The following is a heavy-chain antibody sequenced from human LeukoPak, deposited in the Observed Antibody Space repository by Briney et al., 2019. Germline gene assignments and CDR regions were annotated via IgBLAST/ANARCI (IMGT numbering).Heavy chain of an antibody. CDR1: GFTFSGYW. D-gene: IGHD4-17*01. V-gene: IGHV3-7*01. CDR3: ARESKGRSKIDY. Sequence: PGGSLTLSCAASGFTFSGYWMSWVRQAPGKGLEWVANIKKDGSEKYNVDSVKGRFTISRDNANNSLYLQMNSLRAEDTAVYYCARESKGRSKIDYWGQGTLVTVSS. J-gene: IGHJ4*02. CDR2: IKKDGSEK.